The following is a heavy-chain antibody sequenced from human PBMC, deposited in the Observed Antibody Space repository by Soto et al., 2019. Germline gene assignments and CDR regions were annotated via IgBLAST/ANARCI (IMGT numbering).Heavy chain of an antibody. J-gene: IGHJ3*02. D-gene: IGHD2-2*01. CDR2: ISSSSSTI. CDR3: ARDVTAGLDAFDI. CDR1: GFTFSSYS. Sequence: GGSLRLSCAASGFTFSSYSMYWVRQAPGKGLEWVSYISSSSSTIYYADSVKGRFTISRDNAKNSLYLQMNSLRAEDTAVYYCARDVTAGLDAFDIWGQGTMVTVSS. V-gene: IGHV3-48*01.